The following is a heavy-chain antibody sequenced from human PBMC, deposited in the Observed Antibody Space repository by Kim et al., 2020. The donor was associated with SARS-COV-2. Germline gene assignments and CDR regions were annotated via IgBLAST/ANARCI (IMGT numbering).Heavy chain of an antibody. CDR2: VSCGGGGK. CDR3: ARGPREYCFGSECTTSNFDG. D-gene: IGHD2-15*01. CDR1: GFTFNDYA. J-gene: IGHJ4*02. V-gene: IGHV3-30*04. Sequence: GGSLRLSCAASGFTFNDYAMHWVRQPPGKGLEWVAAVSCGGGGKHYADSVKGRFTISRDNSKNTLYLEVSSLRAEDTATYFCARGPREYCFGSECTTSNFDGWGQGT.